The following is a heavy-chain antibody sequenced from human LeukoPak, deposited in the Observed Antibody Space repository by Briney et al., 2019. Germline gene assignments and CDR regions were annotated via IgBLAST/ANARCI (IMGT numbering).Heavy chain of an antibody. J-gene: IGHJ4*02. D-gene: IGHD2-2*01. CDR2: IYGDGSTT. V-gene: IGHV3-74*01. CDR3: ARVDKYAFDF. Sequence: GGSLRLSCAASGFTFSIYGMHWVRQVPGKELVWVSRIYGDGSTTFYADSVKGRFTISRDNAKNTLYLQMTSLRAEDTAVYYCARVDKYAFDFWGQGTLVTVSS. CDR1: GFTFSIYG.